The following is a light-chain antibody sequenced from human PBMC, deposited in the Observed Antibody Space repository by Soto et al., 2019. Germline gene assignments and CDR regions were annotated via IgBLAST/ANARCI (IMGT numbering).Light chain of an antibody. CDR2: GAS. J-gene: IGKJ2*01. CDR3: QHYNEWPRT. CDR1: QRIAGN. V-gene: IGKV3-15*01. Sequence: EIVMAQSPATLSVSPGERATLSCRATQRIAGNLAWYQHKSGRAPRLLITGASSRATGIPAGFSASGSGTEFTLTITSLQSEDFAVYYCQHYNEWPRTFGQMTKLEI.